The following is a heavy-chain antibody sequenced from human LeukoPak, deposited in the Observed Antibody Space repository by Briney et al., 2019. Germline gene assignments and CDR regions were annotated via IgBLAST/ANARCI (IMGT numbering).Heavy chain of an antibody. J-gene: IGHJ4*02. D-gene: IGHD3-9*01. CDR3: ARGSDVLRYFDWLYYFDY. CDR2: IIPSDGFT. CDR1: GYTFSSYY. Sequence: ASVKVSCKASGYTFSSYYVHWVRQAPGQGLEWMGMIIPSDGFTSYAQKFQGRVTMTRDTSTSTVYMELSSPRSEDTAVYYCARGSDVLRYFDWLYYFDYWGQGTLVTVSS. V-gene: IGHV1-46*01.